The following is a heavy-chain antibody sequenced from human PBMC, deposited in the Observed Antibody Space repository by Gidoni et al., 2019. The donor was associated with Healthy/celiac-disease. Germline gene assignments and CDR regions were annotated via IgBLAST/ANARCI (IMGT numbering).Heavy chain of an antibody. J-gene: IGHJ3*02. CDR1: GFTFDDYA. V-gene: IGHV3-9*01. CDR2: ISWNSGSI. D-gene: IGHD6-6*01. CDR3: ARYSSSSLGAFDI. Sequence: EVQLVESGGGLVQPGRSLSLSCAASGFTFDDYAMHWVRQAPGKGLEWVSGISWNSGSIGYADSVKGRFTISRDNAKNSLYLQMNSLRAEDTALYYCARYSSSSLGAFDIWGQGTMVTVSS.